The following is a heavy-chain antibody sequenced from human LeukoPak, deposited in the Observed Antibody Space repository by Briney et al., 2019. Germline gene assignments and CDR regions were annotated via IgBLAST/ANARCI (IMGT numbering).Heavy chain of an antibody. CDR1: GGSISSYY. J-gene: IGHJ4*02. V-gene: IGHV4-59*08. CDR3: ARHSGYSSSWYSFDY. Sequence: PSETLSLTCTVAGGSISSYYWSSVRQPPGNGLEWLGYIYYSGRTNYNPSLKSRVTISVDTSKNQFSLNLSSVTAADTAVYYCARHSGYSSSWYSFDYWGQGTLVTVSS. CDR2: IYYSGRT. D-gene: IGHD6-13*01.